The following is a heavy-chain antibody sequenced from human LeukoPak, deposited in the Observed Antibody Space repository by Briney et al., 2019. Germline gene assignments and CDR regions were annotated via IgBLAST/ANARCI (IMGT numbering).Heavy chain of an antibody. CDR1: GFTFGNFW. CDR3: ARGPERTGVGTRYYYDMDV. CDR2: INLDGSAQ. Sequence: GGSLRLSCAASGFTFGNFWMSWVRQAPGKGLEWVANINLDGSAQYYVNSVKGRFTISRDNAKNSLYLQMNSLRAEDTAVYYCARGPERTGVGTRYYYDMDVWGQGTTVTVSS. J-gene: IGHJ6*02. D-gene: IGHD2-8*01. V-gene: IGHV3-7*05.